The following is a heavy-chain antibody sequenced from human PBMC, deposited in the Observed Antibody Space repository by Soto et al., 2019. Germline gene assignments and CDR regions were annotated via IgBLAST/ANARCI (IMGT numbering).Heavy chain of an antibody. J-gene: IGHJ4*02. CDR3: ARDEVFYDSSGYYPSFDY. CDR2: IKQDGREK. V-gene: IGHV3-7*01. Sequence: EVQLVESGGDLVQPGGSLRLSCVASGFTFSSYWMTWVHQAPGKGLEWVGNIKQDGREKYYVDSVRGRFTISRDNAKNSLFLQMNSLRAEDTAVYYCARDEVFYDSSGYYPSFDYWGQGTLVTVSS. CDR1: GFTFSSYW. D-gene: IGHD3-22*01.